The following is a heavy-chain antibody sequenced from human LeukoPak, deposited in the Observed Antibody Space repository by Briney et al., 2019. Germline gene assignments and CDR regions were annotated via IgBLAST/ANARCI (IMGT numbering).Heavy chain of an antibody. V-gene: IGHV4-39*01. CDR1: GGSISSSSYY. D-gene: IGHD2-8*01. CDR3: ASIRGLWGVLMVYALVY. Sequence: SSETLSLTCTVSGGSISSSSYYWGWIRQPPGRGLEWIGSIYYSGSTYYNPSLKSRVTISVYTSKNQFSLKLSSLTAADTAVYYCASIRGLWGVLMVYALVYCGQGALVTVSS. CDR2: IYYSGST. J-gene: IGHJ4*02.